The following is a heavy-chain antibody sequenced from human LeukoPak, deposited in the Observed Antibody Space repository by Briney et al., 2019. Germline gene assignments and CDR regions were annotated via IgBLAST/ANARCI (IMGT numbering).Heavy chain of an antibody. CDR3: ARDGVRIPAIDY. V-gene: IGHV1-2*02. CDR2: INPNSGGT. D-gene: IGHD5-18*01. J-gene: IGHJ4*02. CDR1: GYTFTGYY. Sequence: ASVKVSCKASGYTFTGYYMHWVRQAHGQGLEWMGWINPNSGGTNYAQKFQGRVTMTRDTSISTAYMELSRLRSEDTAVYYCARDGVRIPAIDYWGERTLVSVSS.